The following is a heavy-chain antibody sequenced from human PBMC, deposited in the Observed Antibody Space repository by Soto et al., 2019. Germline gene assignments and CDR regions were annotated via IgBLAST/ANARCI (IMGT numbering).Heavy chain of an antibody. J-gene: IGHJ4*02. CDR1: GFTFSSYA. Sequence: EVQLLESGGGLVQPGGSLRLSCAASGFTFSSYAMSWVRQAPGKGLEWVSAIGASGAGTYYADSVKGRFSISRDNSKNTLHLQKNSLRAEDTAVDYRALRKTGSYFDYWGQGRLVTVSS. CDR2: IGASGAGT. CDR3: ALRKTGSYFDY. V-gene: IGHV3-23*01. D-gene: IGHD1-26*01.